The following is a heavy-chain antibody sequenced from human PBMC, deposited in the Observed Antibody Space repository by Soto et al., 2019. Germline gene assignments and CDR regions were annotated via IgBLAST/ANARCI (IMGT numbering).Heavy chain of an antibody. V-gene: IGHV1-69*06. CDR3: ARGVYASGNYCTGASTFDI. D-gene: IGHD3-10*01. CDR2: TIPVFNTA. Sequence: QVQLEQSGAEVKKPGSSVKVSCKASGGTLSDHGVAWLRQAPGQGLEWMGGTIPVFNTAKYARKFQGRVNRTQDTFTNIAYMELSSLSSEDTAFYFWARGVYASGNYCTGASTFDIWGQGTRVIVSS. CDR1: GGTLSDHG. J-gene: IGHJ3*02.